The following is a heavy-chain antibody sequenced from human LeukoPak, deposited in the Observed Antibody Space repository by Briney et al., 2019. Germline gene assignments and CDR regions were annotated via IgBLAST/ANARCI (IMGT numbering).Heavy chain of an antibody. D-gene: IGHD2-2*01. CDR2: INHSGST. J-gene: IGHJ4*02. CDR1: GGSFSGYY. V-gene: IGHV4-34*01. CDR3: ARGGPHGRHCSSTSCYRARASGYYFDY. Sequence: PSETLSLTCAVYGGSFSGYYWSWIRQPPGKGLEWIGEINHSGSTNYNPSLKSRVTISVDTSKNQFSLKLSSVTAADTAVYYCARGGPHGRHCSSTSCYRARASGYYFDYWGQGTLVTVSS.